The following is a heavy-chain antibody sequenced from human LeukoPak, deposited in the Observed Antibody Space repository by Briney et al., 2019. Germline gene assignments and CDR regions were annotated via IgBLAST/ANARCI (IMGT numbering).Heavy chain of an antibody. CDR2: IYTSGST. D-gene: IGHD6-19*01. J-gene: IGHJ2*01. Sequence: SETLSLTCTVSGGSISSGSYYWSWIRQPAGKGLEWIGRIYTSGSTNYNPSLKSRVTISVDTSKNQFSLKLSSVTAADTAVYYCARDTGYSSGWADWYFDLWGRGTLVTVSS. CDR3: ARDTGYSSGWADWYFDL. CDR1: GGSISSGSYY. V-gene: IGHV4-61*02.